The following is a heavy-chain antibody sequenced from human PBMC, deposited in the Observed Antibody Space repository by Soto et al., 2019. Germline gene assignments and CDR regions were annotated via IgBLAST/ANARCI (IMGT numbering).Heavy chain of an antibody. Sequence: GGSLRLSCAASGFTFSSYAMSWVRQAPGKGLEWVSAISGSGGSTYYADSVKGRFTISRDNSKNTLYLQMNSLRAEDTAVYYCAKVLDCGGDCYSRGYLFYFDYWGQGTLVTVSS. CDR2: ISGSGGST. CDR3: AKVLDCGGDCYSRGYLFYFDY. CDR1: GFTFSSYA. J-gene: IGHJ4*02. V-gene: IGHV3-23*01. D-gene: IGHD2-21*02.